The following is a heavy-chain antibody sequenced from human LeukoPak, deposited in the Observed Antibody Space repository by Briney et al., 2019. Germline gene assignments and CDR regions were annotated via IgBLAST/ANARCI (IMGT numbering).Heavy chain of an antibody. CDR3: ARDGDYYDSSGLNWFDP. CDR2: IWYDGSNK. J-gene: IGHJ5*02. V-gene: IGHV3-33*08. CDR1: GFNFNNYW. Sequence: GGSLRLSCAASGFNFNNYWMSWLRQAPGKGLEWVAVIWYDGSNKYYADSVKGRFTISRDNSKNTLYLQMNSLRAEDTAVYYCARDGDYYDSSGLNWFDPWGQGTLVTVSS. D-gene: IGHD3-22*01.